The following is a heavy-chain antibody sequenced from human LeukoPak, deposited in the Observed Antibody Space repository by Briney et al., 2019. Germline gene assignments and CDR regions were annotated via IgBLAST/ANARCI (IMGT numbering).Heavy chain of an antibody. Sequence: PSETLSLTCTVPGDSISSYFWSWIRQPPGKGLEWIGYMHNGVHTNYNPSLKSRVTISGDTSKSQVSLKLTSVTAADTAVYYCAATIKRDYGDTNLDYWGQGTLVTVSS. CDR1: GDSISSYF. V-gene: IGHV4-59*01. CDR3: AATIKRDYGDTNLDY. J-gene: IGHJ4*02. D-gene: IGHD4/OR15-4a*01. CDR2: MHNGVHT.